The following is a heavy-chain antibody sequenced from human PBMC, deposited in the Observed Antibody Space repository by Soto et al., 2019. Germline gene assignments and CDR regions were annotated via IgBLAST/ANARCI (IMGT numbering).Heavy chain of an antibody. CDR1: GYTFTSYA. J-gene: IGHJ4*02. CDR2: INAGNGNT. CDR3: ARGITLPTPLDY. V-gene: IGHV1-3*05. Sequence: QVQLVQSGAEEKKPGASVKVSCKASGYTFTSYAMHWVRQAPGQRLEWMGWINAGNGNTKYSQKIQGRVTITRDTSASTTYMELSSLRSEATAVYYCARGITLPTPLDYWGQGTLVTVSS. D-gene: IGHD1-20*01.